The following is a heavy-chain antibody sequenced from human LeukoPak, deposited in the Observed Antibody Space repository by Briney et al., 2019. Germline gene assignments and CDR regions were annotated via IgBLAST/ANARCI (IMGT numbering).Heavy chain of an antibody. CDR2: INPNSGGT. V-gene: IGHV1-2*02. CDR3: ARRGIAARPGYNWFDP. CDR1: GYTFTGYY. D-gene: IGHD6-6*01. J-gene: IGHJ5*02. Sequence: ASVKVSCKASGYTFTGYYMHWVRQAPGQGLEWMGWINPNSGGTNYAQKFQGRVTMTTDTSTSTAYMELRSLRSDDTAVYYCARRGIAARPGYNWFDPWGQGTLVTVSS.